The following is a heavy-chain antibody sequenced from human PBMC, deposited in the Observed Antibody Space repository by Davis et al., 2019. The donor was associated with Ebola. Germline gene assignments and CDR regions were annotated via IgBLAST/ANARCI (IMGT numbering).Heavy chain of an antibody. V-gene: IGHV3-23*01. CDR1: GFTFSSYA. CDR3: AKVLFGGVVIIWDLVAFDI. D-gene: IGHD3-3*01. J-gene: IGHJ3*02. Sequence: PGGSLRLSCAASGFTFSSYAMSWVRQAPGKGLEWVSAISGSGGSTYYADSVKVRFTISRDNSKNTLYLQMNSLRAEDKAVYYCAKVLFGGVVIIWDLVAFDIWGQGTMVTVSS. CDR2: ISGSGGST.